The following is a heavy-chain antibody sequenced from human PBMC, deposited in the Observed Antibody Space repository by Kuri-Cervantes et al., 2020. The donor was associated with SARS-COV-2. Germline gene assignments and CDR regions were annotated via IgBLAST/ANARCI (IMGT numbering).Heavy chain of an antibody. CDR1: GGSFSGYY. CDR2: INHSGST. CDR3: ARDMYSYDSSGYYYDLNFDY. J-gene: IGHJ4*02. Sequence: SETLSLTCAVYGGSFSGYYWSWIRQPPGKGLEWIGEINHSGSTNYNPSLKSRVTISVDTSKNQFSLKLSSVTAADTAVYYCARDMYSYDSSGYYYDLNFDYWGQGTLVTVSS. D-gene: IGHD3-22*01. V-gene: IGHV4-34*01.